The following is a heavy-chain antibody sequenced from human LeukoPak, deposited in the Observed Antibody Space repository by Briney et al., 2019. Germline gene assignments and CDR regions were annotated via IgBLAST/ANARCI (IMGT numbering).Heavy chain of an antibody. J-gene: IGHJ3*02. Sequence: PGGSLRLSCAASGFTFSSYGMSWVRQAPGKGLEWVSAISGSGGSTYYADSVKGRFTISRDNSKNTLYLQMNSLRAEDTAVYYCARDRPYYDSSGYYLLDAFDIWGQGTMVTVSS. D-gene: IGHD3-22*01. CDR2: ISGSGGST. V-gene: IGHV3-23*01. CDR3: ARDRPYYDSSGYYLLDAFDI. CDR1: GFTFSSYG.